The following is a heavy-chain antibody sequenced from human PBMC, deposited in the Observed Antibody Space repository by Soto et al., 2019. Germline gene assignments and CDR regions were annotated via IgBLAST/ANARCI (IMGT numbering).Heavy chain of an antibody. CDR2: ISSSSSYI. D-gene: IGHD2-15*01. J-gene: IGHJ2*01. CDR1: GFTFSSYS. CDR3: ARRGEGRVVVVSDL. Sequence: EVQLVESGGGLVKPGGSLRLSCAASGFTFSSYSMNWVRQAPGKGLEWVSSISSSSSYIYYADSVKGRFTISRDNANNSLYLQMNSLRAEDTAVYYCARRGEGRVVVVSDLWGRGTLVTVSS. V-gene: IGHV3-21*01.